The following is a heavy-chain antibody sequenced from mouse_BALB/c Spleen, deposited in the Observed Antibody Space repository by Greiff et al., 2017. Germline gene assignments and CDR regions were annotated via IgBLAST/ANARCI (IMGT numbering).Heavy chain of an antibody. CDR2: IDPETGGT. J-gene: IGHJ4*01. CDR1: GYTFTDYE. V-gene: IGHV1-15*01. Sequence: VKLQESGAELVRPGASVTLSCKASGYTFTDYEMHWVKQTPVHGLEWIGAIDPETGGTAYNQKFKGKATLTADKSSSTAYMALRSLTSEDSAVYYCTRTLYYDYDRGGDYWGQGTSVTVSS. CDR3: TRTLYYDYDRGGDY. D-gene: IGHD2-4*01.